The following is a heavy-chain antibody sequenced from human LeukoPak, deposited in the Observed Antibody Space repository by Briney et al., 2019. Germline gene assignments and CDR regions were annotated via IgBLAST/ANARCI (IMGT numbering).Heavy chain of an antibody. J-gene: IGHJ6*03. V-gene: IGHV4-59*01. CDR1: GGSTSSYY. D-gene: IGHD5-18*01. Sequence: SETLSLTCTVSGGSTSSYYWSWIRQPPGKGLEWIGYIYYSGSTNYNPSLKSRVTISVDTSKNQFSLKLSSVTAADTAVYYCARVKRGYSLYYMDVWGKGTTVTVSS. CDR2: IYYSGST. CDR3: ARVKRGYSLYYMDV.